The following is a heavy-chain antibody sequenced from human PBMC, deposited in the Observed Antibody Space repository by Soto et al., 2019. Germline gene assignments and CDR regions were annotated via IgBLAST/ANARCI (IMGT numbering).Heavy chain of an antibody. Sequence: LSLTCTVSGGSISSGGYYWSWVRQAPGKGLEWVALISYDGGNEKYTESVKDRFTISRDDSHNVAYLQMSSLRTEDTAMYYCAKDRYSGTYPTDFDYWGQGSLVTVSS. CDR2: ISYDGGNE. J-gene: IGHJ4*02. CDR3: AKDRYSGTYPTDFDY. V-gene: IGHV3-30*18. D-gene: IGHD1-26*01. CDR1: GGSISSGG.